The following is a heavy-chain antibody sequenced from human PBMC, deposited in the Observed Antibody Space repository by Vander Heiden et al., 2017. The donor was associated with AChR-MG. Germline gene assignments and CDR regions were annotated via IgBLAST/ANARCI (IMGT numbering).Heavy chain of an antibody. D-gene: IGHD3-3*01. CDR2: IYTSGST. J-gene: IGHJ5*02. V-gene: IGHV4-4*07. CDR3: ARDEYYDFWSGYQINWFDP. CDR1: GGSISSYH. Sequence: QVQLQESGPGLVKPSETLSLTCTVSGGSISSYHGSWIRQPAGKGLEWIGRIYTSGSTNYNPSLKSRVTMSVDTSKNQFSLKLSSVTAADTAVYYCARDEYYDFWSGYQINWFDPWGQGTLVTVSS.